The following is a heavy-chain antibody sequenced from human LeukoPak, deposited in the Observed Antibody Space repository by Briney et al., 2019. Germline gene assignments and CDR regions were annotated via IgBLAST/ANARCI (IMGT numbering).Heavy chain of an antibody. J-gene: IGHJ4*02. CDR2: ISSSGSTI. V-gene: IGHV3-11*01. Sequence: GGALRLSCAASGFTFRDYYMSWIRQAPGKGLEGGSYISSSGSTIYYADSVKGRFTISRDNAKNSLYLQMNSLRAEDTAVYYCARLGQQLVAFDYWGQGTLVTVSS. CDR3: ARLGQQLVAFDY. D-gene: IGHD6-13*01. CDR1: GFTFRDYY.